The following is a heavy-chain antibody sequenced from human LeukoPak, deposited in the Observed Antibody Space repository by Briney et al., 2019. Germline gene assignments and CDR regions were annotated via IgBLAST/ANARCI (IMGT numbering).Heavy chain of an antibody. CDR3: ASQIGRDYYGSGSSH. J-gene: IGHJ4*02. Sequence: PSETLSLTCTVSGGSISSSSYYWGWIRQPPGKGLEWIGSIYYSGSTYYNPSLKSRVTISVDTSKNQFSLKLSSVTAADTAVYYCASQIGRDYYGSGSSHWGQGTLVTVSS. D-gene: IGHD3-10*01. CDR1: GGSISSSSYY. CDR2: IYYSGST. V-gene: IGHV4-39*07.